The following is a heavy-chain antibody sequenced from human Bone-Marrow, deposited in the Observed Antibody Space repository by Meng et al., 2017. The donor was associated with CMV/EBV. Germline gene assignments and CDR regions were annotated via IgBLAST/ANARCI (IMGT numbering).Heavy chain of an antibody. Sequence: GGSLRLSCAASGFTFSNSAMSWVRQAPGKGLEWVSAIIASGGSSYHADSVKGRFTISRDNSKITLYLQMYSLRAEDTAVYYSAKAFSSSWYREYYDYWGQGTLVTVSS. CDR1: GFTFSNSA. CDR2: IIASGGSS. V-gene: IGHV3-23*01. J-gene: IGHJ4*02. D-gene: IGHD6-13*01. CDR3: AKAFSSSWYREYYDY.